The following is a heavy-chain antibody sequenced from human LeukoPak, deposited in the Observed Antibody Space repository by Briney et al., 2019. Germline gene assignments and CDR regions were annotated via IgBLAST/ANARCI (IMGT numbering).Heavy chain of an antibody. J-gene: IGHJ4*02. CDR2: IDISGSYT. Sequence: GGSLRLSCAASGFTFTDYYMSWIRQAPGKGLEWVSYIDISGSYTNYADSVKGRFTISRDNAENSLYLQMNSLRAEDTAVYHCARDRSAVEDYWGQGTLVTVSS. V-gene: IGHV3-11*06. D-gene: IGHD5-18*01. CDR1: GFTFTDYY. CDR3: ARDRSAVEDY.